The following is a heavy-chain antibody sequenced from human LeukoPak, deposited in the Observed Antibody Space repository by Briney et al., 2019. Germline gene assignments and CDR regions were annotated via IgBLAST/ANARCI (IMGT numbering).Heavy chain of an antibody. CDR3: ARVPAGDYGGNPFDY. V-gene: IGHV1-2*02. D-gene: IGHD4-23*01. J-gene: IGHJ4*02. Sequence: ASVKVSCKASGYTFTGYYMHWVRQAPGQGLEWMGWINPNSGGTNYAQKFQGRVTMTRDTSISTAYMELSRLRSDDTAVYYCARVPAGDYGGNPFDYWGQGTLVTVSS. CDR2: INPNSGGT. CDR1: GYTFTGYY.